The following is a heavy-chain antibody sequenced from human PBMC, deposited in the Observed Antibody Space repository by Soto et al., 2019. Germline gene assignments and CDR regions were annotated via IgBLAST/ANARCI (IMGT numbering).Heavy chain of an antibody. J-gene: IGHJ6*02. CDR2: INPNSGGT. D-gene: IGHD6-13*01. Sequence: PGASVKVSCKASGYTFTGYYMHWVRQAPGQGLEWMGWINPNSGGTNYAQKFQGRVTMTRDTSISTAYMELSRLRSDDTAVYYCARDRVPLRSAPYSSSWFYYYGMDVWGQGTTVTVSS. V-gene: IGHV1-2*02. CDR3: ARDRVPLRSAPYSSSWFYYYGMDV. CDR1: GYTFTGYY.